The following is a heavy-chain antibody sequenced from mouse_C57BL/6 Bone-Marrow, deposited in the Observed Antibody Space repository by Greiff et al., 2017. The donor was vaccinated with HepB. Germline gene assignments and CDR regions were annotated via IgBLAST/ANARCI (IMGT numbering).Heavy chain of an antibody. CDR2: IWTGGGT. Sequence: VQLQESGPGLVAPSQSLSITCTVSGFSLTSYAISWVRQPPGKGLEWLGVIWTGGGTNYNSALKSRLSISKDNSKSQVFLKMNSLQTDDTARYYCARNPIYYDYFYWYFDVWGTGTTVTVSS. CDR3: ARNPIYYDYFYWYFDV. D-gene: IGHD2-4*01. J-gene: IGHJ1*03. CDR1: GFSLTSYA. V-gene: IGHV2-9-1*01.